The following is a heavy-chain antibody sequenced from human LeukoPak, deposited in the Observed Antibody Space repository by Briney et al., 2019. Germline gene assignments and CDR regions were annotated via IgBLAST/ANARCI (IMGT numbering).Heavy chain of an antibody. D-gene: IGHD5-24*01. Sequence: KSSETLSLTCIVSGGSISSTSYYWGWIRQSPGKGLEWIGSIHYRGTTYYNPSLLSRVTISVDTSKNQFSLKLSSVTAADTAVYYCARVYGYNGYFDYWGQGTLVTVSS. CDR3: ARVYGYNGYFDY. CDR2: IHYRGTT. V-gene: IGHV4-39*07. CDR1: GGSISSTSYY. J-gene: IGHJ4*02.